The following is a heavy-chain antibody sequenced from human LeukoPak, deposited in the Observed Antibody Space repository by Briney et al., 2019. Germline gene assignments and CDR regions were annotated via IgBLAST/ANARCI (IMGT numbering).Heavy chain of an antibody. CDR1: GSTASDDY. J-gene: IGHJ4*02. CDR2: IYTGGNS. CDR3: ARQHHCAGDC. D-gene: IGHD2-21*01. V-gene: IGHV3-66*02. Sequence: GGSLRLSCAASGSTASDDYMSWVRQALGKGLEWVSIIYTGGNSDYVDSVKGRFTVSRDNSKNTLYPQMNNVRVEDTAVYYCARQHHCAGDCWGQGTLVTVSS.